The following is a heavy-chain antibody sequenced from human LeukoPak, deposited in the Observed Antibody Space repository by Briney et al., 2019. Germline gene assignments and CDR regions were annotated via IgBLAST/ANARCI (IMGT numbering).Heavy chain of an antibody. CDR3: ARESIVVVPAATIRYYYYGMDV. D-gene: IGHD2-2*01. CDR1: GGSFSDYY. J-gene: IGHJ6*02. CDR2: INHSGHT. Sequence: SETLSLTCAVYGGSFSDYYWSWIRQPPGKGLEWIGEINHSGHTNYNPSLKSRVTISVDTSKNQFSLRLSSVTAADTAVYYCARESIVVVPAATIRYYYYGMDVWGQGTTVTVSS. V-gene: IGHV4-34*01.